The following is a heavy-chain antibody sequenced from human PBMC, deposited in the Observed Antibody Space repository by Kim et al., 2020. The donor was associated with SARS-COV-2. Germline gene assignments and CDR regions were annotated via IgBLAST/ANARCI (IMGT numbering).Heavy chain of an antibody. D-gene: IGHD3-22*01. V-gene: IGHV1-69*04. CDR3: ARSGYYYDSSGYAFDY. CDR2: IIPILGIA. Sequence: SVKVSCKASGGTFSSYAISWVRQAPGQGLEWMGRIIPILGIANYAQKFQGRVTITADKSTSTAYMELSSLRSEDTAVDYCARSGYYYDSSGYAFDYWGQETLVTVSA. CDR1: GGTFSSYA. J-gene: IGHJ4*02.